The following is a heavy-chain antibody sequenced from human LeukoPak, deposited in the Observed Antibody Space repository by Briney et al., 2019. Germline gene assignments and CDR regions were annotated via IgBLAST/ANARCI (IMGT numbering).Heavy chain of an antibody. CDR1: GYTFTSYD. CDR2: MNPNSGNT. D-gene: IGHD1-26*01. V-gene: IGHV1-8*03. Sequence: GASVKVSCKASGYTFTSYDINWVRQATGQGLEWMGWMNPNSGNTGYAQKFQGRVTITRNTSISTAYMELSSLRSEDTAVYYCAGFMRGSDALDIWGQGTMVTVSS. J-gene: IGHJ3*02. CDR3: AGFMRGSDALDI.